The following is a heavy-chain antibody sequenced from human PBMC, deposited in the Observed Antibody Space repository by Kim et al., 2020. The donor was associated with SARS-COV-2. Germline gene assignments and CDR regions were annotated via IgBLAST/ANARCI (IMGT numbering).Heavy chain of an antibody. CDR3: ATASPGGYYYDSSGPNPNWFDP. Sequence: ASVKVSCKVSGYTLTELSIHWVRQAPGKGLEWMGGFDPEDGETNYAQKFQGRVTITEDKSTDTAYMELSSLRSEDTAVYYCATASPGGYYYDSSGPNPNWFDPWGQGTLVTVSS. V-gene: IGHV1-24*01. CDR2: FDPEDGET. J-gene: IGHJ5*02. CDR1: GYTLTELS. D-gene: IGHD3-22*01.